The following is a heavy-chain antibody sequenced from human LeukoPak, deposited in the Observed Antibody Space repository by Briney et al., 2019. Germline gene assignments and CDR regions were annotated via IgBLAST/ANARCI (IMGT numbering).Heavy chain of an antibody. CDR2: INHSGST. D-gene: IGHD3-10*01. Sequence: PSETLSLTCAVYGGSFSGYYWSWIRQPPGKGLEWIGEINHSGSTNYNPSLKSRVTISVDTSKNQFSLKLSSVTAADTAVYYCARHEGISRARYYYGSGAAFDYWGQGTLVTVSS. V-gene: IGHV4-34*01. CDR3: ARHEGISRARYYYGSGAAFDY. J-gene: IGHJ4*02. CDR1: GGSFSGYY.